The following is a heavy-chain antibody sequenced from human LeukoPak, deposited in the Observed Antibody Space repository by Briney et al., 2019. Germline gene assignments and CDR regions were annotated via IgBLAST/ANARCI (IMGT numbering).Heavy chain of an antibody. D-gene: IGHD5-18*01. CDR1: GGSISGYY. Sequence: SETLSLTCTVSGGSISGYYLSWVRQSPGKGLEWIGYVYDSGSANYNPSLKSRVIMSVDTSKTQVSLKVKSVTAADTAVYYCARGWDTGYGYYGMDVWGQGTTVTVSS. V-gene: IGHV4-59*01. J-gene: IGHJ6*02. CDR2: VYDSGSA. CDR3: ARGWDTGYGYYGMDV.